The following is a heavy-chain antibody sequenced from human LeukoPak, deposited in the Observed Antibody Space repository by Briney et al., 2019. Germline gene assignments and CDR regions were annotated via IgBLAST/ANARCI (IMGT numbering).Heavy chain of an antibody. V-gene: IGHV4-34*01. Sequence: PPETLSVTCAVYGGSSSGYYWSWIRQPPGKGLEWIGEINHSGSTNYNPSLKSRVTISVDTSKNQFSLKLSSVTAADTAVYYCARAGRLLFDYWGQGTLVTVSS. CDR2: INHSGST. D-gene: IGHD6-25*01. CDR1: GGSSSGYY. J-gene: IGHJ4*02. CDR3: ARAGRLLFDY.